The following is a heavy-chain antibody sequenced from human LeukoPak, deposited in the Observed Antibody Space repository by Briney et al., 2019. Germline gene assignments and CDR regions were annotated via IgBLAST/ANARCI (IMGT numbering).Heavy chain of an antibody. Sequence: TSETLSLTCAVYGGSFSGYYWSWIRQPPEKGLEWIGEINHSGSTNYNPSLKSRVTMSVDTSKNQFSLKLSSVTAADTAVYYCASRARDIAAAGTDHWGQGTLVTVSS. V-gene: IGHV4-34*01. CDR3: ASRARDIAAAGTDH. D-gene: IGHD6-13*01. J-gene: IGHJ4*02. CDR1: GGSFSGYY. CDR2: INHSGST.